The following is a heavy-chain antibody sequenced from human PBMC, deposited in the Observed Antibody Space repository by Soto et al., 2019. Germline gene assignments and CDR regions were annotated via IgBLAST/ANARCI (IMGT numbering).Heavy chain of an antibody. CDR1: GGTFSSYA. V-gene: IGHV1-69*12. J-gene: IGHJ6*02. D-gene: IGHD3-10*01. Sequence: QVQLVQSGAEVKKPGSSVKVSCKASGGTFSSYAISWVRQAPGQGLEWMGGLIPIFGTANYAQKFQGRVTITADESTSTAYMELSSLRSEDTAVYDCAGGLWGTASSYYGMDVWGQGTTVTVSS. CDR3: AGGLWGTASSYYGMDV. CDR2: LIPIFGTA.